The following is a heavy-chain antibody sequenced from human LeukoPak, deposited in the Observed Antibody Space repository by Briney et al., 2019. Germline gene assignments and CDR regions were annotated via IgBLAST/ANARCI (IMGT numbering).Heavy chain of an antibody. Sequence: GGSLRLSCAASGFTFSSYAMSWVRQAPGKGLKWVSGISGSGDSTYYADSVKGRFTISRDNAKNTLYLQMNSLRAEDTAVYYCARDLHGSPDWWGQGTLVTVSS. D-gene: IGHD2-2*03. CDR2: ISGSGDST. CDR1: GFTFSSYA. CDR3: ARDLHGSPDW. J-gene: IGHJ4*02. V-gene: IGHV3-23*01.